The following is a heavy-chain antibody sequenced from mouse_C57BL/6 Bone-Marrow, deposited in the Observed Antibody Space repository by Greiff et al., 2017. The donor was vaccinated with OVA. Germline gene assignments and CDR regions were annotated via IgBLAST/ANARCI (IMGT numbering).Heavy chain of an antibody. J-gene: IGHJ1*03. D-gene: IGHD1-1*01. CDR1: GFSLTSYA. CDR2: IWTGGGT. V-gene: IGHV2-9-1*01. Sequence: VQLMESGPGLVAPSQSLSITCTVSGFSLTSYAISWVRQPPGKGLEWLGVIWTGGGTNYNSALKSRLSISKDNSKSQVFLKMNSLQTDDTARYYCARNGNYYGSSYYWYFDVWGTGTTVTVSS. CDR3: ARNGNYYGSSYYWYFDV.